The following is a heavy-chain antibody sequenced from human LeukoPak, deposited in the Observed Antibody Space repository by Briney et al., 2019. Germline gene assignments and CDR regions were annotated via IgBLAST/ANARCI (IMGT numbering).Heavy chain of an antibody. Sequence: GGSLRLSCAASGFTFSSYAVSWVRQAPGKGLEWVSAISGSGGSTYYADSVKGRFTISRDNSKNTLYLQMNGLRAEGTAVYYCAKDRVAVAGIAAFDIWGQGTMVTVSS. CDR3: AKDRVAVAGIAAFDI. J-gene: IGHJ3*02. V-gene: IGHV3-23*01. D-gene: IGHD6-19*01. CDR1: GFTFSSYA. CDR2: ISGSGGST.